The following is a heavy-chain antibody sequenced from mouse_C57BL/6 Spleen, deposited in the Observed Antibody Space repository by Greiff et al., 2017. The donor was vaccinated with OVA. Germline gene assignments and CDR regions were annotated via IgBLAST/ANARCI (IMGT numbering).Heavy chain of an antibody. V-gene: IGHV3-6*01. Sequence: VQLQQSGPGLVKPSQSLSLTCSVTGYSITSGYYWNWIRQFPGNKLEWMGYISYDGSNNYNPSLKNRISITRDTSKNQFFLKLNSVTTEDTATYYCASRLAWFAYWGQGTLVTVSA. J-gene: IGHJ3*01. CDR2: ISYDGSN. CDR1: GYSITSGYY. CDR3: ASRLAWFAY.